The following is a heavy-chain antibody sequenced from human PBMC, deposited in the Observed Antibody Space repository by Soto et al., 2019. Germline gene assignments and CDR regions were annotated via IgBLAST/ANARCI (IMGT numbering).Heavy chain of an antibody. Sequence: ASVKVSCKASGYTFTGYYMHCVRQAPGQGLEWMGWINPNSGGTNYAQKFQGRVTMTRDTFISTAYMELSRLRSDDTAVYYCARESGYPQGNYGMDVWGQGTTVTVSS. CDR3: ARESGYPQGNYGMDV. J-gene: IGHJ6*02. CDR1: GYTFTGYY. CDR2: INPNSGGT. D-gene: IGHD3-22*01. V-gene: IGHV1-2*02.